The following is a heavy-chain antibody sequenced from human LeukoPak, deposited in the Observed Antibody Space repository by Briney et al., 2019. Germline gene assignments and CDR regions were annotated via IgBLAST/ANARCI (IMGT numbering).Heavy chain of an antibody. CDR2: IWFDGSNK. J-gene: IGHJ5*01. CDR3: AKSEFDYYDSSGPPDS. CDR1: GFTFSTFA. Sequence: GGSLRLSCAAFGFTFSTFAMHWVRQAPDKGLEWVAVIWFDGSNKYYADSVKGRFSISRDNSKNTLSLQMNSLRADDTAVYYCAKSEFDYYDSSGPPDSWGQGTLVTVSS. V-gene: IGHV3-33*06. D-gene: IGHD3-22*01.